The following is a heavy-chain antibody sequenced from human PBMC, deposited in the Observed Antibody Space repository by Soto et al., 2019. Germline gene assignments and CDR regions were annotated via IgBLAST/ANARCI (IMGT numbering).Heavy chain of an antibody. CDR3: ARVGYSSSSVLDY. J-gene: IGHJ4*02. Sequence: GASVKVSCKASGGTFSSYAISWLRQSPGQGLEWMGGIIPIFGTANYAQKFQGRVTITADESTSTAYMELSSLRSEDTAVYYCARVGYSSSSVLDYWGQGTLVTVSS. CDR2: IIPIFGTA. D-gene: IGHD6-6*01. CDR1: GGTFSSYA. V-gene: IGHV1-69*13.